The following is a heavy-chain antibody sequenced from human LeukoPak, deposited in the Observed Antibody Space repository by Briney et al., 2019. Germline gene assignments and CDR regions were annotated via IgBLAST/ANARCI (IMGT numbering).Heavy chain of an antibody. CDR1: GGSIISDNYY. D-gene: IGHD3-22*01. Sequence: SQTLSLTCTVSGGSIISDNYYWSWIRQHPGEGLEWIGYIYYSGNTYFHPSLKSRVTISVDKSKNQFSLKLSPVTAADTAVYYCARDYYDSSGYFQHWGQGTLVTVSS. J-gene: IGHJ1*01. CDR3: ARDYYDSSGYFQH. V-gene: IGHV4-31*03. CDR2: IYYSGNT.